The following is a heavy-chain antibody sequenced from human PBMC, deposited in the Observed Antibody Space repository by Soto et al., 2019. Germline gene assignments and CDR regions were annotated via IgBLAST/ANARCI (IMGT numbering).Heavy chain of an antibody. CDR1: GFTFSSYS. J-gene: IGHJ3*01. CDR2: ISDSSSTI. V-gene: IGHV3-48*01. CDR3: ARNHSSTSAFDV. Sequence: PGGSLRLSCAASGFTFSSYSMNWVRQAPGKGLEWVSYISDSSSTIYYADSVKGRFTISRDNAKNSLFLQMNSLRVEDIAVYYCARNHSSTSAFDVWGQGTMVTVSS. D-gene: IGHD6-6*01.